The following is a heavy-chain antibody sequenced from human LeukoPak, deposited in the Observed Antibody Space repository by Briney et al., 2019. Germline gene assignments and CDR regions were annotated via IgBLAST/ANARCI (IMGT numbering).Heavy chain of an antibody. CDR3: AREVSVVRGVN. CDR2: MSSDGTNT. V-gene: IGHV3-30-3*01. CDR1: GFSFSSYA. J-gene: IGHJ4*02. D-gene: IGHD3-10*01. Sequence: GGPLRLSCAASGFSFSSYAMHWLREATGKGLEWGAVMSSDGTNTYYAASVKGRFTISRDISKNTLYLQMNSLRAEDTAVYYCAREVSVVRGVNWGQGTLATVSS.